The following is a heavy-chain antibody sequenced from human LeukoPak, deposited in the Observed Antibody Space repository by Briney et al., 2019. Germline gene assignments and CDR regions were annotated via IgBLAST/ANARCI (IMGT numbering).Heavy chain of an antibody. Sequence: PSETLSLTCTVSGGSISSYYWSWIRQPPGKGLEWIGYIYTSGSPNYNPSLKSRVTISVDTSRNQFSLKLSSVTAADTAVYYCARSLNDFCSGYYFFDYWGQGTLVTVSS. V-gene: IGHV4-4*09. CDR2: IYTSGSP. CDR1: GGSISSYY. D-gene: IGHD3-3*01. CDR3: ARSLNDFCSGYYFFDY. J-gene: IGHJ4*02.